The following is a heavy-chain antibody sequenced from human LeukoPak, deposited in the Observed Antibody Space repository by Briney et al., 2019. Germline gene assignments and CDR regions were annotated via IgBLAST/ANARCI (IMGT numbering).Heavy chain of an antibody. J-gene: IGHJ5*02. CDR1: GFNVGTYA. Sequence: GGSLRLSCAASGFNVGTYAMSWVRQAPGKGLEWVSAISGSGGSTYYADSVKGRFTISRDNSKNTLYLQMNSLRAEDTAVYYCAKEPLTVTGGNRLDPWGQGTLVTVSS. D-gene: IGHD4-11*01. CDR3: AKEPLTVTGGNRLDP. CDR2: ISGSGGST. V-gene: IGHV3-23*01.